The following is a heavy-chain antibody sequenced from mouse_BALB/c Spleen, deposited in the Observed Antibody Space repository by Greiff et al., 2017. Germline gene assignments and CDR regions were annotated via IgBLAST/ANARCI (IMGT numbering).Heavy chain of an antibody. J-gene: IGHJ4*01. Sequence: VKLMESGPDLVAPSQSLSITCTVSGFSLTSYGVHWVRQPPGKGLEWLVVIWSDGSTTYNSALKSRLSISKDNSKSQVFLKMNSLQTDDTAMYYCASSITTATGAMDYWGQGTSVTVSS. CDR2: IWSDGST. CDR1: GFSLTSYG. CDR3: ASSITTATGAMDY. D-gene: IGHD1-2*01. V-gene: IGHV2-6-2*01.